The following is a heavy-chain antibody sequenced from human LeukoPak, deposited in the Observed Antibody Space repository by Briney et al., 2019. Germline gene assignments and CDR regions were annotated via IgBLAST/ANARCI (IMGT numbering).Heavy chain of an antibody. J-gene: IGHJ4*02. Sequence: GGSLRLSCAASGFTFSSYGMHWIRQAPGKGLEWVAFIRYDGSNKYYADSVKGRFTISRDNSKNTLYLQMGSLRAEDMAVYYCAREGEVPAAFDYWGQGTLVTVSS. CDR2: IRYDGSNK. V-gene: IGHV3-30*02. CDR1: GFTFSSYG. D-gene: IGHD2-2*01. CDR3: AREGEVPAAFDY.